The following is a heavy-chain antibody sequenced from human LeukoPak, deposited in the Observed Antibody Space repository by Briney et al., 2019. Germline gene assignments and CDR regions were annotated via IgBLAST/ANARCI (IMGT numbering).Heavy chain of an antibody. V-gene: IGHV4-34*01. J-gene: IGHJ4*02. Sequence: SETLSLTCAVYGGSFSGYYWSWIRQPPGKGLEWIGEINHSGSTNYNPFLKSRVTISVDTSKNQFSLKLSSVTAADTAVCYCARGQPKSAVPAATYFDYWGQGTLVTVSS. CDR3: ARGQPKSAVPAATYFDY. D-gene: IGHD2-2*01. CDR1: GGSFSGYY. CDR2: INHSGST.